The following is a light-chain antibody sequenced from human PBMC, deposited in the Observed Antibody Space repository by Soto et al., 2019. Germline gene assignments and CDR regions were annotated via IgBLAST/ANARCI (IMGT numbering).Light chain of an antibody. CDR1: SSNIGNNY. CDR3: ATWDSSLSVR. V-gene: IGLV1-51*01. CDR2: DNN. J-gene: IGLJ2*01. Sequence: QSVLTQPPSVSAAPGQKVTISCSGSSSNIGNNYVSWYQQLPGTAPKLLIYDNNKRPSGIPDRFSASKSGSSAALGITGLQTGDEATYYCATWDSSLSVRFGGGTKLTVL.